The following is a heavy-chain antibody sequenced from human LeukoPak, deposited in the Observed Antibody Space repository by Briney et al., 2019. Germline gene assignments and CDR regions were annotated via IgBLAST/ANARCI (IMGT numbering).Heavy chain of an antibody. D-gene: IGHD4-17*01. CDR1: GYTFTSYY. J-gene: IGHJ4*02. CDR3: AREANYGDYTHFDY. V-gene: IGHV1-2*06. Sequence: ASVKVSCEASGYTFTSYYMHWVRQAPGQGLEWMGRINPNSGGTNYAQKFQGRVTMTRDTSISTAYMELSRLRSDDTAVYYCAREANYGDYTHFDYWGQGTLVTVSS. CDR2: INPNSGGT.